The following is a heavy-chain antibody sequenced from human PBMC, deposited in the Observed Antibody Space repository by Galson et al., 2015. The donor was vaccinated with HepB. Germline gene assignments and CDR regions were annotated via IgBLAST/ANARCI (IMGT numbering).Heavy chain of an antibody. J-gene: IGHJ4*02. CDR3: ARLSGTTWAFDY. V-gene: IGHV4-59*08. Sequence: LSLTCTVSGGSISSYYWSWIRQPPGKGLEWIGYIYYSGSTNYNPSLKSRVTISVDTSKNQFSLKLSSVTAADTAVYYCARLSGTTWAFDYWGQGTLVTVSS. CDR1: GGSISSYY. CDR2: IYYSGST. D-gene: IGHD1-1*01.